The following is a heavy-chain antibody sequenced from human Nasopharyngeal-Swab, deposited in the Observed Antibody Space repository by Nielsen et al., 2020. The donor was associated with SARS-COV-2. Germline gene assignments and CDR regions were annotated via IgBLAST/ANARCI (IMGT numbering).Heavy chain of an antibody. D-gene: IGHD3-3*01. V-gene: IGHV1-18*01. Sequence: WVRQAPGQGLEWMGWVSPYNGDTNYAQDFQGRLTMTTDTSTNTAYMELRSLRSDDTAVYYCAREGSFLGYLDYWGQGTLVTVSS. CDR2: VSPYNGDT. J-gene: IGHJ4*02. CDR3: AREGSFLGYLDY.